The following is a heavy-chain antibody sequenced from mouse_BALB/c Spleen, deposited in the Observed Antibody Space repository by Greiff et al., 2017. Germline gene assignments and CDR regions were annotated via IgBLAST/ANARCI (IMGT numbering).Heavy chain of an antibody. CDR2: ISSGGGST. J-gene: IGHJ4*01. V-gene: IGHV5-12-1*01. Sequence: EVKVEESGGGLVQPGGSLKLSCAASGFAFSSYDMSWVRQTPEKRLEWVAYISSGGGSTYYPDTVKGRFTISRDNAKNTLYLQMSSLKSEDTAMYYCARHGPYAMDYWGQGTSVTVSS. CDR3: ARHGPYAMDY. CDR1: GFAFSSYD.